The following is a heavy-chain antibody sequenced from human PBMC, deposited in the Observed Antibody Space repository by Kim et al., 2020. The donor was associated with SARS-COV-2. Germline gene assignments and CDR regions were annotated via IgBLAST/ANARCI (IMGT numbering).Heavy chain of an antibody. J-gene: IGHJ3*02. CDR3: AKDTFAMVRGVTPDAFDI. CDR1: GFTFSSYG. D-gene: IGHD3-10*01. Sequence: GGSLRLSCAASGFTFSSYGMHWVRQAPGKGLEWVAVISYDGSNKYYADSVKGRFTISRDNSKNTLYLQMNSLRAEDTAVYYCAKDTFAMVRGVTPDAFDIWGQGTMVTVSS. V-gene: IGHV3-30*18. CDR2: ISYDGSNK.